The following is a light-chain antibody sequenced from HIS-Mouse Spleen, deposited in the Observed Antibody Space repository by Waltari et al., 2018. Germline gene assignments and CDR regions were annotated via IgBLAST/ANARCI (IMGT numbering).Light chain of an antibody. Sequence: EIVFTQSPATLSLSPGERATLSCRASQSVSSYLAWYHQKPGQAPRLLIYDASNRATGIPARFSGSGSGTDFTLTISSLEPEDFAVYYCQQRSNWLSFGPGTKVDIK. V-gene: IGKV3-11*01. CDR2: DAS. J-gene: IGKJ3*01. CDR1: QSVSSY. CDR3: QQRSNWLS.